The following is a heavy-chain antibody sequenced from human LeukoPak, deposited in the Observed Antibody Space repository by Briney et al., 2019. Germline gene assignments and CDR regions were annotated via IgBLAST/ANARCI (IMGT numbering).Heavy chain of an antibody. CDR3: ARVGYYRFDY. V-gene: IGHV3-74*01. CDR1: GFTFTNSW. CDR2: INGDGTTI. D-gene: IGHD1-26*01. Sequence: GGSLRLSCAGSGFTFTNSWIHWVRQAPGEGLVWLSRINGDGTTINYADSVKGRFTISRDNAKNTLYLQMNSLRAEDTAMYYCARVGYYRFDYWGQGTLVTVSS. J-gene: IGHJ4*02.